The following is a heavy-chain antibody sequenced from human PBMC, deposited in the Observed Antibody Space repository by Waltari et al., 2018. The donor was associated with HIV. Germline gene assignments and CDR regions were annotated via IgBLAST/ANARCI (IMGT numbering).Heavy chain of an antibody. CDR2: INPSSGTT. V-gene: IGHV1-46*01. Sequence: QVQLVQSGAEVRTPGASVKVSCKAAGYNFTSHYMHWVRQAPGQGIEWMGMINPSSGTTSYAQKFQGRVTMTRDTSTSTVYMQLSSLRSEDTAVYFCARLDGYSYLRAFDIWGQGTLVTVSS. CDR3: ARLDGYSYLRAFDI. J-gene: IGHJ3*02. CDR1: GYNFTSHY. D-gene: IGHD5-18*01.